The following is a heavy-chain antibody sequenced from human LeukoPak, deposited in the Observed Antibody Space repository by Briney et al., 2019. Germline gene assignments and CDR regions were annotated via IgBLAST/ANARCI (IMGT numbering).Heavy chain of an antibody. J-gene: IGHJ4*02. V-gene: IGHV3-21*01. D-gene: IGHD4-23*01. CDR1: GFTYSSYS. Sequence: GGSLGLSCAASGFTYSSYSMNWVRQAPGKGLEWVSSISSSSSYIYYADSVKGRFTISRDNAKNSLYLQMNSLRAEDTAVYYCARGFYGGNLIDYWGQGTLVTASS. CDR2: ISSSSSYI. CDR3: ARGFYGGNLIDY.